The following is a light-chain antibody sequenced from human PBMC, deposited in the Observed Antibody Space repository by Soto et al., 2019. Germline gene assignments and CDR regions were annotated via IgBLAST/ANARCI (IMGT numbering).Light chain of an antibody. CDR3: QQYNTFWT. CDR1: QSISSW. V-gene: IGKV1-5*01. J-gene: IGKJ1*01. Sequence: DIQMTQSPSTLSASVGDRVTITCRASQSISSWLAWYQQKAGKAPKLLIYDVSSLESGVPSRFTGSGSGTEFSLTISSLQPDDVATYYCQQYNTFWTFGQGTKVEIK. CDR2: DVS.